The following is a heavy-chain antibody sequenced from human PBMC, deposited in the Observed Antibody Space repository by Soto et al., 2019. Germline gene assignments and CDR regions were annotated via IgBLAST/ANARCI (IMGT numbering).Heavy chain of an antibody. Sequence: QVQLVQSGAEVKKPGSSVKVSCKASGGTISRYSITWVRQAPGHGLEWIGRVIPIFGIPTHAQKFQGRVTITADESTSTAYMELSSLRSDDTAVYYCAREDRDRETGLVPAAIDGMDVWGQGTTVTVSS. CDR2: VIPIFGIP. J-gene: IGHJ6*02. D-gene: IGHD2-2*01. CDR3: AREDRDRETGLVPAAIDGMDV. CDR1: GGTISRYS. V-gene: IGHV1-69*08.